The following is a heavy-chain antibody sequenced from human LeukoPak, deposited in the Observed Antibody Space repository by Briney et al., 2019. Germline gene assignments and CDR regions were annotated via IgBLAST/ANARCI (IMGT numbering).Heavy chain of an antibody. D-gene: IGHD5-18*01. V-gene: IGHV3-7*01. Sequence: GGSLRLSCAASGFTFSSYWMSWVRQAPGKGLERVASIKKDGREKYYVDSGKGRVTISRDNAKTSLYLQMNSLRAEDTAVYYCARDLSGVAGYTYGRGIDYWGQGTLVTVSS. CDR3: ARDLSGVAGYTYGRGIDY. CDR2: IKKDGREK. J-gene: IGHJ4*02. CDR1: GFTFSSYW.